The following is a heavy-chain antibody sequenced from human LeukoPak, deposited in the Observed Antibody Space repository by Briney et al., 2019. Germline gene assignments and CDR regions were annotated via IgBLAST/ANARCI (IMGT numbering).Heavy chain of an antibody. CDR1: GFTFSSYG. D-gene: IGHD3-10*01. V-gene: IGHV3-23*01. Sequence: GGSLKLSCAASGFTFSSYGMHWVRQAPGKGLEWVSAISGSGGSTYYADSVKGRFTISRDNSKNTLYLQMNSLRAEDTAVYYCAKRAYYYGSGSSYYFDYWGQGTLVTVSS. CDR2: ISGSGGST. J-gene: IGHJ4*02. CDR3: AKRAYYYGSGSSYYFDY.